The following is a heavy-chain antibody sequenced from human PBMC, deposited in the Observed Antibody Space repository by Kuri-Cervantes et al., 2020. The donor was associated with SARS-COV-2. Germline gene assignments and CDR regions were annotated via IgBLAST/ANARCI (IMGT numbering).Heavy chain of an antibody. CDR3: ARVVGIHFWSGRYFDY. D-gene: IGHD3-3*02. CDR2: INPSGGST. Sequence: ASVKVSCKASGYTFTSYYMHWVRQAPGQGLEWMGIINPSGGSTSYAQKFQGRVTMTRDTSTSTAYMELRSLRSDDTAVYYCARVVGIHFWSGRYFDYWGQGTLVTV. V-gene: IGHV1-46*01. J-gene: IGHJ4*02. CDR1: GYTFTSYY.